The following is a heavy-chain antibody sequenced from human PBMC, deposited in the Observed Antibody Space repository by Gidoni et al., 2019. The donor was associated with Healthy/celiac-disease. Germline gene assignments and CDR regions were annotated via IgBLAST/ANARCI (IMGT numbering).Heavy chain of an antibody. D-gene: IGHD2-21*02. CDR1: GGPISSYY. V-gene: IGHV4-59*01. Sequence: QVQLQESGPGLVKPSETLSLTCTVSGGPISSYYWSWIRQPPGKGLEWIGYIYYSGSTNYNPSLKSRVTISVDTSKNQFSLKLSSVTAADTAVYYCARVSPRVTAIFDAFDIWGQGTMVTVSS. J-gene: IGHJ3*02. CDR2: IYYSGST. CDR3: ARVSPRVTAIFDAFDI.